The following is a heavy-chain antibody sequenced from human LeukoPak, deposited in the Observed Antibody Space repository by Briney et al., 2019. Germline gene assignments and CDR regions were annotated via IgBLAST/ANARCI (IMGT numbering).Heavy chain of an antibody. J-gene: IGHJ5*01. CDR1: GFIVSSNF. Sequence: PGRSLRLSCAASGFIVSSNFMTWVRQAPGKGLEWVAVIYGSDTTNYADSVKGRFTISRDNSKNTLYLQMNSLRVEDTALYYCARGRGSTSSYDSWGQGSLVTVSS. D-gene: IGHD2-2*01. CDR2: IYGSDTT. V-gene: IGHV3-53*01. CDR3: ARGRGSTSSYDS.